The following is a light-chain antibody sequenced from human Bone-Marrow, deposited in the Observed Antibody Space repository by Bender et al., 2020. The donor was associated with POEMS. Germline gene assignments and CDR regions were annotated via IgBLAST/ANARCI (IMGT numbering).Light chain of an antibody. J-gene: IGLJ3*02. Sequence: SYVLTQAPSVAVAPGQTARVSCGGNDIGTKTVHWYQQKPGQAPVLVIYADRDRPSGIPERFSGSNSGNTATLTINRVEAGDEADYYCQVWDSGTDHLVFGGGTKLTVL. CDR3: QVWDSGTDHLV. CDR1: DIGTKT. CDR2: ADR. V-gene: IGLV3-21*01.